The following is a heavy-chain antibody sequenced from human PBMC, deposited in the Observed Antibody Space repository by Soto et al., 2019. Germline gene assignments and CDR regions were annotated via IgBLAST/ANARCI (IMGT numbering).Heavy chain of an antibody. D-gene: IGHD6-19*01. J-gene: IGHJ4*02. Sequence: GGSLRLSCAASGFTFSDYAMSWVRQAPGKGLAWVSTITSSGGTYYADSVKGRFTISRDNSKNTLYLQVTSLRAEDAAVYYCVKDAPGSGWLSDYWGQGTLVTVSS. CDR2: ITSSGGT. CDR3: VKDAPGSGWLSDY. CDR1: GFTFSDYA. V-gene: IGHV3-23*01.